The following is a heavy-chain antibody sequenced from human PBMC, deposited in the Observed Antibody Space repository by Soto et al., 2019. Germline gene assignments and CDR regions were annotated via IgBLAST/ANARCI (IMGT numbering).Heavy chain of an antibody. J-gene: IGHJ4*02. Sequence: GGSLRLSCAASGFTFSSYAMSWVRQAPGKGLEWVSAISGSGGSTYYADSVKGRFTISRDNSKSTLYLQMNSLRAEDTAVYYCAKDDGVRGVIPIGAFDYWGQGTLVTVSS. CDR3: AKDDGVRGVIPIGAFDY. D-gene: IGHD3-10*01. V-gene: IGHV3-23*01. CDR2: ISGSGGST. CDR1: GFTFSSYA.